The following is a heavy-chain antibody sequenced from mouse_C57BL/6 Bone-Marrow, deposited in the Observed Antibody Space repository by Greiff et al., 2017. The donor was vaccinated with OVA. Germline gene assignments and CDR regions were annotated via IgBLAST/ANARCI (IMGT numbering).Heavy chain of an antibody. J-gene: IGHJ3*01. CDR1: GYAFSSSW. CDR2: IYPGDGDT. Sequence: QVQLQQSGPELVKPGASVKISCKASGYAFSSSWMNWVKQRPGKGLEWIGRIYPGDGDTNYNGQFKGKATLTADKSSSTAYMQLSSLTSEDSSVYFCARWVYYCSTFAYWGQGTLVTVSA. D-gene: IGHD1-1*01. CDR3: ARWVYYCSTFAY. V-gene: IGHV1-82*01.